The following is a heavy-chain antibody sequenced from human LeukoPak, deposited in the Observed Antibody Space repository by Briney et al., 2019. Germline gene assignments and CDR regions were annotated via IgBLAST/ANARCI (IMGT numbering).Heavy chain of an antibody. V-gene: IGHV3-53*01. Sequence: GGSLRLSCAASGFTVSSNYMGWVRQAPGKGLECVSVIYSGGSTYYADSVKGRFTISRDNSKNTLYLQMNSLRAEDTAVYYCARYPSDQYYFDYWGQGTLVTASS. CDR2: IYSGGST. J-gene: IGHJ4*02. CDR1: GFTVSSNY. CDR3: ARYPSDQYYFDY.